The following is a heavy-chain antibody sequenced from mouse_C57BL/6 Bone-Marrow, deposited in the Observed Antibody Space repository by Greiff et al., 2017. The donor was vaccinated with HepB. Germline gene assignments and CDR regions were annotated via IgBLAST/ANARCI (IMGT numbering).Heavy chain of an antibody. CDR2: ISDGGSYT. Sequence: EVHLVESGGGLVKPGGSLKLSCAASGFTFSSYAMSWVRQTPEKRLEWVATISDGGSYTYYPDNVKGRFTISRDNAKNNLYLQMSHLKSEDTAMYYCARDYYYGSSSEEGYYAMDYWGQGTSVTVSS. J-gene: IGHJ4*01. CDR3: ARDYYYGSSSEEGYYAMDY. D-gene: IGHD1-1*01. V-gene: IGHV5-4*01. CDR1: GFTFSSYA.